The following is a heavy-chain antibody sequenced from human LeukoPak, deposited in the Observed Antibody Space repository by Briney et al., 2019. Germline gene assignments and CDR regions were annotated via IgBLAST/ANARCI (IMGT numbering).Heavy chain of an antibody. V-gene: IGHV3-20*04. CDR2: INWNGDST. J-gene: IGHJ5*02. D-gene: IGHD3-10*01. CDR3: ARALYGSGSYIGNWFDP. Sequence: GGSLRLFCASSGFTFDDYCMSWVPQAPGKGLECVSGINWNGDSTGYADSVKGRFTISRDNAKNSLYLQMNSLRAEDTALYYCARALYGSGSYIGNWFDPWGQGTLVTVSS. CDR1: GFTFDDYC.